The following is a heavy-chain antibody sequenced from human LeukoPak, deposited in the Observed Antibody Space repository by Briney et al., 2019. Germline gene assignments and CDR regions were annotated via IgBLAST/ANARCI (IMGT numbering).Heavy chain of an antibody. J-gene: IGHJ5*02. CDR2: INPNSGGT. Sequence: ASVKVSCKASGYTLTGYYMHWVRQAPGQGLEWMGWINPNSGGTNYAQKFQGRVTMTRDTSISTAYMELSRLRSDDTAVYYCARDGYYGSGSYYPWGQGTLVTVSS. CDR1: GYTLTGYY. D-gene: IGHD3-10*01. CDR3: ARDGYYGSGSYYP. V-gene: IGHV1-2*02.